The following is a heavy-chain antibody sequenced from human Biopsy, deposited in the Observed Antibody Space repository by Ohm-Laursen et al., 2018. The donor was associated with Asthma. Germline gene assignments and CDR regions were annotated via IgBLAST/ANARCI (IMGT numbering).Heavy chain of an antibody. CDR2: ISYDGSIT. J-gene: IGHJ4*02. CDR3: GIVVAANPFQGDC. D-gene: IGHD2-15*01. CDR1: GFAFKSYA. V-gene: IGHV3-30*03. Sequence: SLRLSCTASGFAFKSYAMNWVRQAPGKGLEWVAVISYDGSITHYADSVKGRFTISRDNSKNTVYLDISSLRIEDTAVFYCGIVVAANPFQGDCWGQGTLVTVSS.